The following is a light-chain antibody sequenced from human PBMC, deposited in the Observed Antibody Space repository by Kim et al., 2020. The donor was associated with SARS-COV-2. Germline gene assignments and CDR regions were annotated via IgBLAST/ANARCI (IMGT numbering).Light chain of an antibody. Sequence: VSPGERATLSCRASQSVSSNLAWYQQKPGQAPRLLIYGASTRATGIPVRFSGSGSGADFTLTISSLQSEDFAIYSCQQYNDWPLTFGGGTKVDIK. CDR1: QSVSSN. J-gene: IGKJ4*01. V-gene: IGKV3-15*01. CDR3: QQYNDWPLT. CDR2: GAS.